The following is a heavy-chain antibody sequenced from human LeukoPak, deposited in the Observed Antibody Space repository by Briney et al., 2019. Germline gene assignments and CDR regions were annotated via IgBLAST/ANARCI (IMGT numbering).Heavy chain of an antibody. CDR1: GYTLTELS. Sequence: ASVKVSCKVSGYTLTELSMHWVRQAPGQGLEWMGWMNPNSGNTGYAQKFQGRVTMTRNTSISTAYMELSSLRSEDTAVYYCARGHKRRVWYTVVRGGGYYYYGMDVWGQGTTVTVSS. CDR3: ARGHKRRVWYTVVRGGGYYYYGMDV. V-gene: IGHV1-8*01. CDR2: MNPNSGNT. J-gene: IGHJ6*02. D-gene: IGHD4-23*01.